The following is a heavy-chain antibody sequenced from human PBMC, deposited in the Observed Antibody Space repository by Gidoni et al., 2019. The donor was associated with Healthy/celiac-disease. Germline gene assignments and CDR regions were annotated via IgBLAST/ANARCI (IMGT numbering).Heavy chain of an antibody. CDR2: ISGSGGST. CDR1: GFPFSSYA. CDR3: ATHDSSGPYYFDY. Sequence: VQLLESGGGLVQPGGSLRLPCAASGFPFSSYAMRWVRQAPGKGLEWVSAISGSGGSTYYADSVKGRFTISRDNSKNTLYLQMNSLRAEDTAVYYCATHDSSGPYYFDYWGQGTLVTVSS. V-gene: IGHV3-23*01. D-gene: IGHD3-22*01. J-gene: IGHJ4*02.